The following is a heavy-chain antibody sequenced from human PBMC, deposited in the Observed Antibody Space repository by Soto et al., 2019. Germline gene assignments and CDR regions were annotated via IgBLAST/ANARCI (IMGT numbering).Heavy chain of an antibody. D-gene: IGHD3-22*01. CDR1: GGSISSYY. CDR2: IYYSGST. J-gene: IGHJ3*02. Sequence: SETLSLTCTVSGGSISSYYWSWIRQPPGKGLEWIGYIYYSGSTNYNPSLKGRVTISVDTSKNQFSLKLSSVTAADTAVYYCARGDYYDRSGYSIWGQGTMATVSS. CDR3: ARGDYYDRSGYSI. V-gene: IGHV4-59*01.